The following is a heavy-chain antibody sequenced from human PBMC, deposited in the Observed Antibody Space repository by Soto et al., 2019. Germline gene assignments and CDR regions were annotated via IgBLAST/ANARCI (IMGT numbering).Heavy chain of an antibody. D-gene: IGHD2-2*01. CDR3: AREIGVAPAAMVASPKHYYYYYMDV. CDR1: GGSISSYY. V-gene: IGHV4-59*01. J-gene: IGHJ6*03. CDR2: IYYSGST. Sequence: SETLSLTCTVSGGSISSYYWSWIRQPPGKGLEWIGYIYYSGSTNYNPSRKSRVTISVDTSKNQFSLKLSSVTAADTAVYYCAREIGVAPAAMVASPKHYYYYYMDVWGKGTTVTVSS.